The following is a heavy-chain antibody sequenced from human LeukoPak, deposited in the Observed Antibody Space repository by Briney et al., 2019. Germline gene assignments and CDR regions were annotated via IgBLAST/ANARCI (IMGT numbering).Heavy chain of an antibody. Sequence: SETLPLTSAVNGGSCSGYYWIWIGKPPGKGLKWIGDINHSESTNYNTSLKSRVTITVDTSKNQFTLKLIFMTAADTGEYCGARTQQWIPFHYWRQGTLVSVPS. D-gene: IGHD1-1*01. J-gene: IGHJ4*02. CDR1: GGSCSGYY. CDR3: ARTQQWIPFHY. V-gene: IGHV4-34*01. CDR2: INHSEST.